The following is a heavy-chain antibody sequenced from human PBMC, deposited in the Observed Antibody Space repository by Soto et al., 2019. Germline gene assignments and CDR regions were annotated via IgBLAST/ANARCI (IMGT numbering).Heavy chain of an antibody. CDR3: AAEATILNWFDP. V-gene: IGHV3-48*01. CDR2: ISSSSRSI. Sequence: EVQLVESGGGLVQPGGSLRLSCAASGFTFSSYSMNWVRQAPGKGLEWVLYISSSSRSIYYADSVKGRFTISRDNAKNSLDLQMNSLRAEDTAVYYCAAEATILNWFDPWGQGTLVTVSS. J-gene: IGHJ5*02. CDR1: GFTFSSYS. D-gene: IGHD5-12*01.